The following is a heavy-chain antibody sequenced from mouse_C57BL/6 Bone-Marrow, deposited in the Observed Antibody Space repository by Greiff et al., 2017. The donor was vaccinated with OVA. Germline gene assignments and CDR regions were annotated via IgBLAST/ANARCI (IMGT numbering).Heavy chain of an antibody. Sequence: EVMLVESGGGLVQPGGSLKLSCAASGFTFSDYGMHWVRQAPEKGLEWVAYISSGSSTIYYADTVKGRFTISRDNAKNTLFLQMTSLRSEDTAMYYCARNYGSSLWYFDVWGTGTTVTVSS. CDR2: ISSGSSTI. J-gene: IGHJ1*03. CDR3: ARNYGSSLWYFDV. D-gene: IGHD1-1*01. V-gene: IGHV5-17*01. CDR1: GFTFSDYG.